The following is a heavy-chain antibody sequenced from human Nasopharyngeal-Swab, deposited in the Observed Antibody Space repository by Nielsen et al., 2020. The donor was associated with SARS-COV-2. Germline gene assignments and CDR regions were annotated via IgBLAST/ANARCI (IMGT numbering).Heavy chain of an antibody. V-gene: IGHV5-51*01. J-gene: IGHJ3*02. D-gene: IGHD1-1*01. CDR1: GYSFTRNW. CDR3: ARQQIIGTTAPLGPFDI. CDR2: LYTGASDA. Sequence: GESLKISCKGSGYSFTRNWIGWVRQMPGKGLEWMGILYTGASDARYSPSFLGQVTISAHKSINTAYLQWSSLKASDTAMYYCARQQIIGTTAPLGPFDIWGQGTMVTVSS.